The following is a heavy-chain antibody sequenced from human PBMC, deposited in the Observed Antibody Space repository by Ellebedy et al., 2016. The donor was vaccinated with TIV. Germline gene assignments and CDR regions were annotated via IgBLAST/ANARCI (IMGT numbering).Heavy chain of an antibody. D-gene: IGHD3-22*01. CDR3: ARADSSGYLVGY. CDR2: IKEDGSEK. J-gene: IGHJ4*02. CDR1: GFTFSHYW. V-gene: IGHV3-7*03. Sequence: GESLKISCAASGFTFSHYWMSWVRQAPGKGLEWVAHIKEDGSEKNYVDSVKGRFTISRDNAKNSLYLQMNSLRAEDTAVYYCARADSSGYLVGYWGQGTLVTVSS.